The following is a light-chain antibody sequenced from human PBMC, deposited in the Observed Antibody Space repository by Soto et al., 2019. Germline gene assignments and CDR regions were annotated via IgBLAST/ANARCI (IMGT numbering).Light chain of an antibody. Sequence: QTVVTQEPSLTVSPGGTVTLTCASSTGAVTSGYYPNWFQQKPGQAPRPLIYSTSNKHSWTPARFSGSLLGDKAALTLSGVQPEDEAEYYCLLYYGGTRVFGGGTKVTVL. CDR2: STS. CDR3: LLYYGGTRV. J-gene: IGLJ2*01. CDR1: TGAVTSGYY. V-gene: IGLV7-43*01.